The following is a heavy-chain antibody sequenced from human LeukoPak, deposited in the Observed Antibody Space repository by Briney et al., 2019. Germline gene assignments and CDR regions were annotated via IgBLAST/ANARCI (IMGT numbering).Heavy chain of an antibody. CDR2: MNPNSGNT. CDR1: GYTFTSYD. Sequence: ASVKASCKASGYTFTSYDINWVRQATGKGLEWMGWMNPNSGNTGYAQTFQGRITMTRNTSISTAYMELSSLRAEDTAVYYCARGRSYDFWSGYSYWGQGTLVTVSS. V-gene: IGHV1-8*01. D-gene: IGHD3-3*01. CDR3: ARGRSYDFWSGYSY. J-gene: IGHJ4*02.